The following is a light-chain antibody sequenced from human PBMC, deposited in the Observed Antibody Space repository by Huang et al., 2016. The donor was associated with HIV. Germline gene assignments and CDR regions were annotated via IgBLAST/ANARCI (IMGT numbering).Light chain of an antibody. CDR2: SAS. CDR3: QQGYSALIT. Sequence: DILLTQSPSSLSAYVGDRVTITCRASQNINTYLNWYQQKPGKAPNLLIHSASTLQTGVPSMFSGIGSGTDFTLTVNSLQPEDSATYYCQQGYSALITFGQGTRL. J-gene: IGKJ5*01. V-gene: IGKV1-39*01. CDR1: QNINTY.